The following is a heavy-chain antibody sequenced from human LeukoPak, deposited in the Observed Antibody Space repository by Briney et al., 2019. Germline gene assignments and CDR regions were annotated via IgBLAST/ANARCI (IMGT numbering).Heavy chain of an antibody. D-gene: IGHD2-15*01. Sequence: GGSLRLSCAASGFTFSNYWMSWVRQAPGKGLEWVADIKQDGSEIYYMDSVKGRFTISRDNAKSSLYLQMNSLRAEDTAVYYCTRDPTVADYWDQGTLVTVSS. V-gene: IGHV3-7*01. CDR1: GFTFSNYW. CDR3: TRDPTVADY. CDR2: IKQDGSEI. J-gene: IGHJ4*02.